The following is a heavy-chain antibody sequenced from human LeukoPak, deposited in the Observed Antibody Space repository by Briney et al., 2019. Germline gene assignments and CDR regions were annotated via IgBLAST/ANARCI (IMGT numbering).Heavy chain of an antibody. CDR2: ISGGGGTT. CDR3: AKGWGPVDY. Sequence: PGGSLRLSCAGSGFTVSSSTMSWVRQAPGKGLEWVSVISGGGGTTYYADSVKGRFTISRDNSKNTLYLQMNSLRVDDTAVYYCAKGWGPVDYWGQGSLVTVSS. V-gene: IGHV3-23*01. D-gene: IGHD3-16*01. J-gene: IGHJ4*02. CDR1: GFTVSSST.